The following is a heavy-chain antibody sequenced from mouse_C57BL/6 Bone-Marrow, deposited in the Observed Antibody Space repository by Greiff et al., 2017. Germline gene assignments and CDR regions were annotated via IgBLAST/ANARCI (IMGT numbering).Heavy chain of an antibody. V-gene: IGHV1-58*01. CDR1: GYTFTSYG. J-gene: IGHJ1*03. CDR3: ARKGYGSSYPHCYFDV. D-gene: IGHD1-1*01. Sequence: VQLKESGAELVRPGSSVKMSCKTSGYTFTSYGINWVKQRPGQGLEWIGYIYIGNGYTEYNEKFKGKATLTSDTSSSTAYMQLSSQTSEDTAIYFCARKGYGSSYPHCYFDVWGTGTTGTVSS. CDR2: IYIGNGYT.